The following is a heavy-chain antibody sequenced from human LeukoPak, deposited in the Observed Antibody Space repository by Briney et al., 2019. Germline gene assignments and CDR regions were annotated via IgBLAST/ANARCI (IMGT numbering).Heavy chain of an antibody. CDR3: ARRRTGDYFDY. J-gene: IGHJ4*02. Sequence: SGPGLVKPTQTLTLTCTFSGFSLTTTGMCVSWIRQPPGQGLERLARIDWDDDKYYSTSLKTRLTISKDTSKNQVVLTMANMEPVDTATYYCARRRTGDYFDYWGRGTLVTVSS. V-gene: IGHV2-70*11. D-gene: IGHD3/OR15-3a*01. CDR1: GFSLTTTGMC. CDR2: IDWDDDK.